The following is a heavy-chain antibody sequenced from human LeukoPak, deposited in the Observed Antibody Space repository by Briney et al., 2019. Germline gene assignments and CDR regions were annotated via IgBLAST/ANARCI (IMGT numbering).Heavy chain of an antibody. CDR2: ISSSGSTI. Sequence: GGSLRLSCAASGFTFSDYYMSWIRRAPGKGLEWVSYISSSGSTIYYADSVKGRFTISRDNAKNSLYLQMNSLRAEDTAVYYCARVGYYDFWSGYYLDYWGQGTLVTVSS. CDR1: GFTFSDYY. D-gene: IGHD3-3*01. J-gene: IGHJ4*02. CDR3: ARVGYYDFWSGYYLDY. V-gene: IGHV3-11*04.